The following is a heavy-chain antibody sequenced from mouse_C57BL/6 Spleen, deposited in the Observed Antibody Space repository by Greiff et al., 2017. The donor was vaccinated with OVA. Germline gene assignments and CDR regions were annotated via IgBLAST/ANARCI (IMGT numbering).Heavy chain of an antibody. Sequence: QVHVKQSGAELARPGASVKMSCKASGYTFTSYTMHWVKQRPGQGLEWIGYINPSSGYTKYNQKFKDKATLTADKSSSTAYMQLSSLTSEDSAVYYCASPQANWDFDYWGQGTTLTVSS. CDR1: GYTFTSYT. D-gene: IGHD4-1*01. CDR2: INPSSGYT. J-gene: IGHJ2*01. CDR3: ASPQANWDFDY. V-gene: IGHV1-4*01.